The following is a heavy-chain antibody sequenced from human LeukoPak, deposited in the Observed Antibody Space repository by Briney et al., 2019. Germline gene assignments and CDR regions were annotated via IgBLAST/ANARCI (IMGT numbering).Heavy chain of an antibody. CDR2: ISSGGGTT. D-gene: IGHD3-22*01. J-gene: IGHJ4*02. V-gene: IGHV3-23*01. CDR1: GFTFSTYA. CDR3: AKGGYDNSGYYPKFDY. Sequence: GGSLRLSCAASGFTFSTYAMNWVRQAPGKGLEWVSTISSGGGTTYYADSVKGRFTISRANSKNTLYLQMSSLRAEDTAVYYCAKGGYDNSGYYPKFDYWGQGTLVTVSS.